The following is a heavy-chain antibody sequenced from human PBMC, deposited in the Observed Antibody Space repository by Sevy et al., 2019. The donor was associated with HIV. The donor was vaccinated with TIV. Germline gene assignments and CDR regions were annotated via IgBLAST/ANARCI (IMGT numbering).Heavy chain of an antibody. CDR2: IYYSGST. CDR1: GGSISSSSYY. D-gene: IGHD3-10*01. J-gene: IGHJ5*02. Sequence: SETLSLTCTVSGGSISSSSYYWGWIRQPPGKGLEWTGSIYYSGSTYYNPSLKSRVTISVDTSKNQFSLKLSSLTAADTAVYYFASLLWFGELSPNYNWFDPWGQGTLVTVSS. CDR3: ASLLWFGELSPNYNWFDP. V-gene: IGHV4-39*01.